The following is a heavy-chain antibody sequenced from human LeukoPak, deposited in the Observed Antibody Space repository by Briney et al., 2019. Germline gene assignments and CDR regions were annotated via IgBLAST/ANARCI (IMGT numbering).Heavy chain of an antibody. D-gene: IGHD6-13*01. J-gene: IGHJ5*02. CDR1: GGSFSGYY. Sequence: SETLSLTCAVYGGSFSGYYWSWIRQPPGKGLEWIGEINHSGSTNYNPSLKSRVTISVDTSKNQFSLKLSSVTAADTAVYYCARRRQQLVQRGWFDPWGQGTLVTVSP. CDR3: ARRRQQLVQRGWFDP. V-gene: IGHV4-34*01. CDR2: INHSGST.